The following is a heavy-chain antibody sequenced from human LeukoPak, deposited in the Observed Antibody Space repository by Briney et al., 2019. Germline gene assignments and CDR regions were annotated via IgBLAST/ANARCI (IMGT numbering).Heavy chain of an antibody. CDR2: IYSGGST. CDR3: ARDRGFYDSSGYDA. J-gene: IGHJ5*02. Sequence: GGSLRLSCAASGFTVSSNYMSWVRQAPGKGLEWVSVIYSGGSTYYADSVKGRFTISRDNSKNTLYLQMNSLRAEDTAVYYCARDRGFYDSSGYDAWGQGTLVTVSS. CDR1: GFTVSSNY. V-gene: IGHV3-53*01. D-gene: IGHD3-22*01.